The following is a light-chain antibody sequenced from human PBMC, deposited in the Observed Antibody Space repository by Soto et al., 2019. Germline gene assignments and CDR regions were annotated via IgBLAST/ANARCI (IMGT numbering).Light chain of an antibody. Sequence: DIQLTQSPSSVSASVGDRVTITCRASQGLSSWLAWYQQKPGKAPKLLIYAASTLQSGVPSRFSGSGSGTEFTLTISSLQPEYFATYYCQQHNIFPITFGQGTRLEIK. CDR3: QQHNIFPIT. V-gene: IGKV1D-12*01. J-gene: IGKJ5*01. CDR1: QGLSSW. CDR2: AAS.